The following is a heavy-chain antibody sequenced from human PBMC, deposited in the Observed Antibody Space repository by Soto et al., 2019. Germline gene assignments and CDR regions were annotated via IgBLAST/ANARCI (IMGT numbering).Heavy chain of an antibody. CDR3: ARDIRGDYADY. CDR1: GYTFSRYG. J-gene: IGHJ4*02. D-gene: IGHD4-17*01. Sequence: QVQLVQSGAEVKKPGASVKVSCKASGYTFSRYGFSWVRQAPGQRLEWMGWISGYNENPNYAQKFQGRVTMTTDTSTSTAYMELRSLRSDDTALYYCARDIRGDYADYWGQGTLVTVSS. CDR2: ISGYNENP. V-gene: IGHV1-18*01.